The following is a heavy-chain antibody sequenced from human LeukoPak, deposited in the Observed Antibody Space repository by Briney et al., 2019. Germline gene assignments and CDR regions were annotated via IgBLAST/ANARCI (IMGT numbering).Heavy chain of an antibody. CDR1: GGSISGYY. Sequence: SETLSLTCTVSGGSISGYYWSWIRQPPGKGLEWIGHISYSGSTRYNSSLNSRVTISVDTSKNQFSLKVRSVTAADTAFYYCTRDPLRGSYGPIDYWGLGTLVTVSS. CDR3: TRDPLRGSYGPIDY. J-gene: IGHJ4*02. V-gene: IGHV4-59*12. CDR2: ISYSGST. D-gene: IGHD1-26*01.